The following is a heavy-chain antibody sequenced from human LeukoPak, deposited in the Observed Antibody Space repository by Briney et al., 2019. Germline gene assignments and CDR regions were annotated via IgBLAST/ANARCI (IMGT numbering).Heavy chain of an antibody. CDR3: TKVRPPPGSGWYGGDDY. CDR1: GFTFNTYV. CDR2: IKSGGGT. J-gene: IGHJ4*02. V-gene: IGHV3-23*01. Sequence: GGSLRLSCAASGFTFNTYVMSWVRQTPGKGLQWVSSIKSGGGTDYADSVKGRFTISRDNSKNALYLQMNSLRAEDTSIYYCTKVRPPPGSGWYGGDDYWGQGTLVTVSS. D-gene: IGHD6-19*01.